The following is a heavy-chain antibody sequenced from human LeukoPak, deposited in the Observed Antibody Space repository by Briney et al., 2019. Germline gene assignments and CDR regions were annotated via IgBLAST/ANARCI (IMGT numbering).Heavy chain of an antibody. J-gene: IGHJ4*02. Sequence: PSETLSLTCALYGGSFSGYYWNWIRQPPGMGREWIGEINHSGNTKHNPSLKSRVTMSVDTSKNQFSLRLSSVTAADTAVYYCARDHNYDSSGYFLYYWGQGTLVTVSS. CDR1: GGSFSGYY. CDR3: ARDHNYDSSGYFLYY. D-gene: IGHD3-22*01. CDR2: INHSGNT. V-gene: IGHV4-34*01.